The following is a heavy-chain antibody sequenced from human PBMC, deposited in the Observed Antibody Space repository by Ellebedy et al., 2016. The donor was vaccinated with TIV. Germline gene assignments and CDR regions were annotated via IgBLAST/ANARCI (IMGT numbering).Heavy chain of an antibody. J-gene: IGHJ4*02. V-gene: IGHV4-4*07. D-gene: IGHD4-11*01. CDR1: GGSINGYY. CDR2: IYSSGST. Sequence: MPGGSLRLSCTVSGGSINGYYWSWIRQPAGKGMEWIGRIYSSGSTNYNPSLKSRVTISVATSKNQFSLKLSSVPASDTAVYFFARGTYSNYVFDYWGQGILVTVSS. CDR3: ARGTYSNYVFDY.